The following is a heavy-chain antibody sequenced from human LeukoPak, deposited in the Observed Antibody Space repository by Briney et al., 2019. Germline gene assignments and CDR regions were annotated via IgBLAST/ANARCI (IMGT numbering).Heavy chain of an antibody. Sequence: SGGSLRLSCAASGFTFSSYSMNWVRQAPGKGLEWVSYISSSSSSTIYYADSVKGRFTISRDNAKNSLYLQMNSLRAEDTAVYYCTRGNYDILTGYYLHFDSWGQGTLVTVSS. V-gene: IGHV3-48*01. CDR3: TRGNYDILTGYYLHFDS. D-gene: IGHD3-9*01. J-gene: IGHJ4*02. CDR1: GFTFSSYS. CDR2: ISSSSSSTI.